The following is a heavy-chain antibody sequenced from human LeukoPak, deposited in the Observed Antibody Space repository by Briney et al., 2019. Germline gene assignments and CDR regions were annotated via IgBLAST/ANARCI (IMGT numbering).Heavy chain of an antibody. CDR1: GNYW. CDR3: AREGNYGARYLDH. V-gene: IGHV3-74*01. CDR2: INSDGSWT. J-gene: IGHJ4*02. D-gene: IGHD4/OR15-4a*01. Sequence: GGSLSLSCAASGNYWMHWVRQAPGKGLVWVSHINSDGSWTSYADSVKGRFTISKDNAKNTVYLQMNNLRAEDTAVYYCAREGNYGARYLDHWGQGALVLVSS.